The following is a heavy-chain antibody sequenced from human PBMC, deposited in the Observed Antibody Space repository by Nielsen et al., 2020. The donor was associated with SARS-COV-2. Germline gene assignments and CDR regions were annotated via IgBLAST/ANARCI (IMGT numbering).Heavy chain of an antibody. CDR2: ISSSSSYT. CDR1: GFTFSDYY. Sequence: GGSLRLSCAASGFTFSDYYMSWIRQAPGKGLEWVSYISSSSSYTNYADSVKGRFTISRDNAKNSLYLQMNSLRAEDTAVYYCAKSSSGWYRADGMDVWGQGTTVTVSS. J-gene: IGHJ6*02. V-gene: IGHV3-11*03. CDR3: AKSSSGWYRADGMDV. D-gene: IGHD6-19*01.